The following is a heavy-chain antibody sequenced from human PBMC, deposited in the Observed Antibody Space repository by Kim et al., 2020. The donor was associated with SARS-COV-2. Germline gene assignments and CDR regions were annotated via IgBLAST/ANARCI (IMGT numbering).Heavy chain of an antibody. CDR3: TRDEVDTFDY. CDR2: E. J-gene: IGHJ4*02. D-gene: IGHD1-26*01. V-gene: IGHV1-69*06. Sequence: EKNAQKVQGRVTITADTSTNTVYMELSSLTVDDTAVYYCTRDEVDTFDYWGQGTLVTVSS.